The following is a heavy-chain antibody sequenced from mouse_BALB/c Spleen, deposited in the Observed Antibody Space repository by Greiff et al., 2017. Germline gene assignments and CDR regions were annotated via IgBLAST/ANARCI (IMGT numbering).Heavy chain of an antibody. V-gene: IGHV3-2*02. Sequence: ESGPGLVKPSQSLSLTCPVTGYSITSDYAWNWIRQFPGNKLEWMGYISYSGSTSYNPSLKSRISITRDTSKNQFFLQLNSVTTEDTATYYCAKEYGNYVHYFDYWGQGTTLTVSS. D-gene: IGHD2-10*02. J-gene: IGHJ2*01. CDR1: GYSITSDYA. CDR3: AKEYGNYVHYFDY. CDR2: ISYSGST.